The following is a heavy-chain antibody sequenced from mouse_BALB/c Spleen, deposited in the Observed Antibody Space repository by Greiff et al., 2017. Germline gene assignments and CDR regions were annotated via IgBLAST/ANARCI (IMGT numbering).Heavy chain of an antibody. V-gene: IGHV5-6-2*01. Sequence: EVQLVESGGGLVKPGGSLKLSCAASGFTFSSYTMSWVRQTPEKRLELVAAINSDGGSTYYPDTMERRFIISRDNTKKTLYLQMSSLRSEDTALYYCARHYYGYWWFAYWGQGTLVTVSA. CDR1: GFTFSSYT. CDR2: INSDGGST. CDR3: ARHYYGYWWFAY. J-gene: IGHJ3*01. D-gene: IGHD1-2*01.